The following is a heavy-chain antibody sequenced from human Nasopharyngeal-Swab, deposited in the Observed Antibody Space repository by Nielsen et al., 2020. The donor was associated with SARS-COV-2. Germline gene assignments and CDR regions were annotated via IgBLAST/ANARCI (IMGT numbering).Heavy chain of an antibody. CDR2: IYYSGGT. V-gene: IGHV4-39*01. CDR3: ARQLRIVVVVAANPAGVDY. D-gene: IGHD2-15*01. Sequence: WIRQPPGKGLEWIGSIYYSGGTYYNPSLKSRVTISVDTSKNQFSLKLSSVTAADTAVYYCARQLRIVVVVAANPAGVDYWGQGTLVTVSS. J-gene: IGHJ4*02.